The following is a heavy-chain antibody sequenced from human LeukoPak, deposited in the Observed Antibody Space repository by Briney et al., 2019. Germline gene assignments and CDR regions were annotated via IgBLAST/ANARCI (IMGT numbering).Heavy chain of an antibody. D-gene: IGHD5-24*01. V-gene: IGHV1-69*13. Sequence: SVKVSCKASGGTFSSYAISWVRQAPGQGLEWMGGIIPIFGTANYAQKFQGRVTITADESTSTAYMELSSLRSEDTAVYYCARDRDGYTRASPQAGLPWGQGTLVTVSS. CDR2: IIPIFGTA. J-gene: IGHJ5*02. CDR3: ARDRDGYTRASPQAGLP. CDR1: GGTFSSYA.